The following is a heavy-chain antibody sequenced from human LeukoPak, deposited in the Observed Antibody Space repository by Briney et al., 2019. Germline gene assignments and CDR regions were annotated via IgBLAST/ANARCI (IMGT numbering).Heavy chain of an antibody. Sequence: SETLSLTCTVSGGSISSYYWSWIRQPPGQGLEWIGYIYYSGSTNYNPSLKSRVTISVDTSKNQFSLKLSSVTAADTAVYYCARERFDGGYDYWGQGTLVTVSS. CDR3: ARERFDGGYDY. V-gene: IGHV4-59*01. CDR2: IYYSGST. CDR1: GGSISSYY. J-gene: IGHJ4*02. D-gene: IGHD5-12*01.